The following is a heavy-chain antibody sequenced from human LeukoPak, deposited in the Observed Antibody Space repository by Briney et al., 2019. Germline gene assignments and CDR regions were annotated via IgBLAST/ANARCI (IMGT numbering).Heavy chain of an antibody. CDR3: AREGGTAMVSYYIDY. CDR1: GFTFSSYG. CDR2: IWYDGSNK. V-gene: IGHV3-33*01. Sequence: GGSLRLSCAASGFTFSSYGMHWVRQAPGKGLEWVAVIWYDGSNKYYADSVKGRFTISRDNSKNTLYLQMNSLRAEDTAVYYCAREGGTAMVSYYIDYWGQGTLVTVSS. J-gene: IGHJ4*02. D-gene: IGHD5-18*01.